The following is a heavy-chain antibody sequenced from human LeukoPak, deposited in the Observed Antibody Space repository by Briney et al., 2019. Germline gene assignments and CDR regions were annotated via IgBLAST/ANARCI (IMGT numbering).Heavy chain of an antibody. Sequence: SVKVSCKASGCTFSRYAISWVRQAPGQRLEWIGGIIPIFGTANYAQKVQGRVTITADKSTSTAYMELSSLRSEDTAVYYCARGVIDRITMVRGVITALDYWGQGTLVTVSS. V-gene: IGHV1-69*06. CDR1: GCTFSRYA. J-gene: IGHJ4*02. CDR3: ARGVIDRITMVRGVITALDY. D-gene: IGHD3-10*01. CDR2: IIPIFGTA.